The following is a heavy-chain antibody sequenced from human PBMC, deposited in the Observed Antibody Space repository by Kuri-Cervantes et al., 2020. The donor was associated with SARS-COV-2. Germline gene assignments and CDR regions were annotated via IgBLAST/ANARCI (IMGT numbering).Heavy chain of an antibody. D-gene: IGHD6-19*01. CDR2: ISYDGSNK. CDR1: GFTFSSYA. V-gene: IGHV3-30-3*01. CDR3: ARARRSSGWYGAPFDY. Sequence: GGSLRLSCAASGFTFSSYAMHWVRQAPGKGLEWVAVISYDGSNKYYADSVKGRFTISRDNSKNTLYLRMNSLRDEDTAVYYCARARRSSGWYGAPFDYWGQGTLVTVSS. J-gene: IGHJ4*02.